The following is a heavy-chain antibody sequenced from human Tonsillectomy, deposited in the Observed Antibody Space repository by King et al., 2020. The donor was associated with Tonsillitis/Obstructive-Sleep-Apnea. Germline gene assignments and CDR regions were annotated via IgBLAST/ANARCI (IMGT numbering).Heavy chain of an antibody. CDR2: IKRKTEGGTA. Sequence: VQLVESGGGLVKPGGSLRLSCAASGFTFSNVWMTWVRQAPGKGLEWVVRIKRKTEGGTADYAAPVIGRFTISRDDSKNTLYLQMNSLKNEDTAVYYCATGDCTGGSCHAFDIWGQGTMVTVSS. CDR3: ATGDCTGGSCHAFDI. CDR1: GFTFSNVW. J-gene: IGHJ3*02. V-gene: IGHV3-15*01. D-gene: IGHD2-15*01.